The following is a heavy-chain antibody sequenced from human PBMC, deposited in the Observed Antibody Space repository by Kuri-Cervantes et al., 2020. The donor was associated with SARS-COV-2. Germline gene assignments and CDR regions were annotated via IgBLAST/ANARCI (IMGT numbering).Heavy chain of an antibody. V-gene: IGHV1-69*04. CDR3: ARDRVLDSGSYYDY. D-gene: IGHD1-26*01. CDR2: IIPILGIA. J-gene: IGHJ4*02. Sequence: SVKVSCKASGGTFSSYTISWVRQAPGQGLEWKGRIIPILGIANYAQKFQGRVTINADKSTSTAYMELSSLRSEDTAVYYCARDRVLDSGSYYDYWGQGTLVTVSS. CDR1: GGTFSSYT.